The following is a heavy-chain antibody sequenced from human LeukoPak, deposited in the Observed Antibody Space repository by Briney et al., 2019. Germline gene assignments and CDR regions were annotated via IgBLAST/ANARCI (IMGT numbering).Heavy chain of an antibody. Sequence: PSETLSLTCAVYGGSFSGYYWSWIRQPPGKGLEWIGEINHSGSTNYNPSLKSRVTISVDRSKNQFSLKLSSVTAADTAVYYCARGYSSSWHDPFFDYWGQGTLVTVSS. J-gene: IGHJ4*02. V-gene: IGHV4-34*01. D-gene: IGHD6-13*01. CDR3: ARGYSSSWHDPFFDY. CDR2: INHSGST. CDR1: GGSFSGYY.